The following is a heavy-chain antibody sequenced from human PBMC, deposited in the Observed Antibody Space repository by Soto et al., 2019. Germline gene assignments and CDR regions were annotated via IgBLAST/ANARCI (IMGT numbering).Heavy chain of an antibody. Sequence: GGSLRLSCAASGFTFSSYWMSWVRQAPGKGLEWVANIKQDGSEKYYVDSVKGRFTISRDNAKNPLYLQMNSLRAEDTAVYYCARDYYRGAFDIWGQGTMVTVSS. D-gene: IGHD3-10*01. CDR1: GFTFSSYW. CDR2: IKQDGSEK. J-gene: IGHJ3*02. V-gene: IGHV3-7*03. CDR3: ARDYYRGAFDI.